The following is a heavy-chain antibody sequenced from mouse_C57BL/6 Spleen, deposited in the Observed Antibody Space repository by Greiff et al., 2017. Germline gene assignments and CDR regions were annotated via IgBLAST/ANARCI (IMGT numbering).Heavy chain of an antibody. D-gene: IGHD3-3*01. CDR3: EREGDPMDY. J-gene: IGHJ4*01. V-gene: IGHV1-52*01. CDR1: GYTFTGYW. CDR2: INPSYGDT. Sequence: QVQLQQPGAELVKPGSSVKLSCKASGYTFTGYWMHWVKQRPVQGLEWIGNINPSYGDTHYNQKFKDKATLTVDKSSSTAYMQLSSLTSEDYAVYCCEREGDPMDYWGQGTAVTVSA.